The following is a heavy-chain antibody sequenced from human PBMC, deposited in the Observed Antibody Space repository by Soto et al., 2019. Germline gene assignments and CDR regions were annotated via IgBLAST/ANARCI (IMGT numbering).Heavy chain of an antibody. V-gene: IGHV1-3*01. Sequence: KFQGRVTITRDTSASTAYMELSSLRSEDTAVYYCAREARIEARSPYNWFDPWGQGTMVTVSS. D-gene: IGHD6-6*01. J-gene: IGHJ5*02. CDR3: AREARIEARSPYNWFDP.